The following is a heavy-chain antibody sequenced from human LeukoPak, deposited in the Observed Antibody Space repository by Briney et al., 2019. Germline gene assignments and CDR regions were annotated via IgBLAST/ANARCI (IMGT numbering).Heavy chain of an antibody. D-gene: IGHD3-3*02. CDR2: ISWNSGSI. CDR1: GFTFSSYA. Sequence: QSGGSLRLSCAASGFTFSSYAIHWVRQAPGKGLEWVSGISWNSGSIAYADSVKGRFTISRDNAKNSLYLQMTSLRVEDTAFYYCAKDVGALLVLPFDSWGQGTLVTVSS. V-gene: IGHV3-9*01. CDR3: AKDVGALLVLPFDS. J-gene: IGHJ4*02.